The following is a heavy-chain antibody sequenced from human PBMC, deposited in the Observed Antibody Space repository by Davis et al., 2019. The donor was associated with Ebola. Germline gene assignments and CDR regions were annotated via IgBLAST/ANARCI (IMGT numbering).Heavy chain of an antibody. V-gene: IGHV4-38-2*02. CDR1: GYSISDGYY. Sequence: SETLSLTCTVSGYSISDGYYWAWIRQPPGKGLEWIGSVYHSGITYYNPSLKNRVTILVDTSKNQFSLILNSVTASDTAIYYCAKEGGHFFYGGLPLDCWGQGTLVTVSS. CDR3: AKEGGHFFYGGLPLDC. D-gene: IGHD4-23*01. CDR2: VYHSGIT. J-gene: IGHJ4*02.